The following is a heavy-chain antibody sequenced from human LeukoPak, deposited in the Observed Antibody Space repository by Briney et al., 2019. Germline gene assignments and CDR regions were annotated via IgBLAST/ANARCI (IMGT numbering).Heavy chain of an antibody. CDR3: AKQRSGWFIFDY. Sequence: GGSLRLSCAASGFTFTSYTMSWVRQAPGKGLEWVSGISDSGGGTYYADSVKGRFTISRDNSKNTVYLQMNSLRAEDTAVYYCAKQRSGWFIFDYWGQGTLVTVSS. CDR2: ISDSGGGT. CDR1: GFTFTSYT. J-gene: IGHJ4*02. V-gene: IGHV3-23*01. D-gene: IGHD6-19*01.